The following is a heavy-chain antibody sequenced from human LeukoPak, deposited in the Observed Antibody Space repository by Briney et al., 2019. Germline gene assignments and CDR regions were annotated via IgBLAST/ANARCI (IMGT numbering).Heavy chain of an antibody. J-gene: IGHJ4*02. D-gene: IGHD3-16*01. CDR3: VRDMSRESIFDY. CDR1: GFSFSNYS. V-gene: IGHV3-21*01. CDR2: ISKGSEYI. Sequence: PGGSLRLSCVGSGFSFSNYSLNWVRQTPGKGLEWVSSISKGSEYIYQTDSVKGRFTISRDNDKNSLFLQMNSLRVEDTAVYYCVRDMSRESIFDYWGQGTLVIVSS.